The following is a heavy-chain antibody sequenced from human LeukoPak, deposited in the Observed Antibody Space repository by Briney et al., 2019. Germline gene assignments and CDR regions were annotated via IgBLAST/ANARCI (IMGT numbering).Heavy chain of an antibody. Sequence: ASVKVSCKASGYTFTGYYMHWVRQAPGQGLEWMGWINPNSGGTNYAQKFQGRVTMTRDTSISTAYMELSRLRSDDTAVYYCARGHHYYDSSGYYYGFDYWGQGTLVTVSS. V-gene: IGHV1-2*02. CDR1: GYTFTGYY. D-gene: IGHD3-22*01. CDR3: ARGHHYYDSSGYYYGFDY. J-gene: IGHJ4*02. CDR2: INPNSGGT.